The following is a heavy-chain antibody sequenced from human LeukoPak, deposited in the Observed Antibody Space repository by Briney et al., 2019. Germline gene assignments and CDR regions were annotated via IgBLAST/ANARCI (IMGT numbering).Heavy chain of an antibody. Sequence: ASVKVSCKASGYTFTSYDINWVRQATGQGLEGMGWMNPNSGNTGYAQKFQGRVTITRNTCISTAYMELSSLRCEGTAVYYCARSMRVVAATHWFDPWGQGTLVTVSS. CDR1: GYTFTSYD. CDR2: MNPNSGNT. CDR3: ARSMRVVAATHWFDP. D-gene: IGHD2-15*01. J-gene: IGHJ5*02. V-gene: IGHV1-8*03.